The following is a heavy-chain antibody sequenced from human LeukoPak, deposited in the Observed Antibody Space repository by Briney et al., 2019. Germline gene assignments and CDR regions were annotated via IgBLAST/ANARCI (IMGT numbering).Heavy chain of an antibody. CDR3: AREVAERWLQFFDR. D-gene: IGHD5-24*01. Sequence: GGSLRLSCAASGFTFSSYEMNWVRQAPGKGLGWVSYISPSGSTIYYADSVRGRFIISRDNAKNSLYLQMNSLRAEDTAVYYCAREVAERWLQFFDRWGQGTLVTVSS. CDR1: GFTFSSYE. V-gene: IGHV3-48*03. CDR2: ISPSGSTI. J-gene: IGHJ4*02.